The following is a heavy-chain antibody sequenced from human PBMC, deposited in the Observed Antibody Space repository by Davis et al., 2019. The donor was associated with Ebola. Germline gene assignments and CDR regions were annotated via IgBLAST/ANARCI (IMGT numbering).Heavy chain of an antibody. CDR3: AKGVAVAGYYYYNGMDV. CDR2: ISGSGGST. J-gene: IGHJ6*02. V-gene: IGHV3-23*01. D-gene: IGHD6-19*01. Sequence: GESLKISCAASGFTFSSYAMSWVRQAPGKGLEWVSAISGSGGSTYYADSVKGRFTISRDNSKNTLYLQMNSLRAEDTAVYYCAKGVAVAGYYYYNGMDVWGQGTTVTVSS. CDR1: GFTFSSYA.